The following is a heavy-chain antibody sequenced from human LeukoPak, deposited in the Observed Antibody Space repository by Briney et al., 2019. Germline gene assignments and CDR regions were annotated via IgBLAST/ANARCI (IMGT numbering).Heavy chain of an antibody. CDR1: GGSISSSSYY. J-gene: IGHJ5*02. Sequence: SETLSLTCTVSGGSISSSSYYWGWLRPPPGTGLEWIGSIYYSGSTYYNPSLKSRVTISVDTSKNQFSLKLSSVTAADTSVYDCAGPSAAAGWFDPWGQGTLVTVSS. V-gene: IGHV4-39*01. CDR2: IYYSGST. CDR3: AGPSAAAGWFDP. D-gene: IGHD2-2*01.